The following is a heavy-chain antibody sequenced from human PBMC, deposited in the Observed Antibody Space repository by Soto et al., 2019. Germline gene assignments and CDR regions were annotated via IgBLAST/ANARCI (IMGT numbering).Heavy chain of an antibody. V-gene: IGHV1-69*13. CDR3: ARGYSYGFNHDAFDI. CDR1: GYTFTSYY. Sequence: EASVKVSCKASGYTFTSYYMRWVRQAPGQGLEWMGGIIPIFGTANYAQKFQGRVTITADESTSTAYMELSSLRSEDTAVYYCARGYSYGFNHDAFDIWGQGTMVTVSS. D-gene: IGHD5-18*01. CDR2: IIPIFGTA. J-gene: IGHJ3*02.